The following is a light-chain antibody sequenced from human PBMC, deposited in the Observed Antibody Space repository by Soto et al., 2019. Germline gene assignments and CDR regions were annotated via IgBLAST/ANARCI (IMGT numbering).Light chain of an antibody. CDR3: QQANSFPGT. J-gene: IGKJ4*01. Sequence: IQRSQTPRSIAASGEGRDTSGCRASQGISSWLAWYQQKPGKAPKLLIYAASSLQSGVPSRFSGSGSGTDFTLTISCLQSEDFATYYCQQANSFPGTFGGGTKVDIK. V-gene: IGKV1-12*01. CDR2: AAS. CDR1: QGISSW.